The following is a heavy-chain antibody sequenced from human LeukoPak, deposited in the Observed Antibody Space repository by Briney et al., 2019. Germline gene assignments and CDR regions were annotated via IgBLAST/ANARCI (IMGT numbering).Heavy chain of an antibody. V-gene: IGHV1-18*01. D-gene: IGHD1-26*01. CDR3: ARDRASGTYYPDY. CDR1: GYSLTSYG. J-gene: IGHJ4*02. Sequence: ASVKVSFKASGYSLTSYGISWVRQAPVQGLEWMGSISGYNSATNYAQQLQGRVTMTTDTSTSTAYMELRSLRSDDTAVYYCARDRASGTYYPDYWGQGTLVTVSS. CDR2: ISGYNSAT.